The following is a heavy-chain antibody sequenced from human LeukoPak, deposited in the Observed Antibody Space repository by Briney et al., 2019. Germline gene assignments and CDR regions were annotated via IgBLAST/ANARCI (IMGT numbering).Heavy chain of an antibody. CDR2: IIPIFGTA. V-gene: IGHV1-69*01. CDR1: GGTFSSYA. D-gene: IGHD4-17*01. J-gene: IGHJ6*04. Sequence: SVKVSCKASGGTFSSYAISWVRQAPGQELEWMGGIIPIFGTANYAQKFQGRVTITADESTSTAYMELSSLRSEDTAVYYCASPTVTTSYYYGMDVWGKGTTVTVSS. CDR3: ASPTVTTSYYYGMDV.